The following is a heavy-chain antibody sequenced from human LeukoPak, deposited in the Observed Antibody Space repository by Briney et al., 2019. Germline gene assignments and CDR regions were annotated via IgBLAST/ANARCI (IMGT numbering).Heavy chain of an antibody. J-gene: IGHJ4*02. Sequence: ASVKVSCKASGYTFTSYDINWVRQATGQGLERMGWMNPNSGNTGYAQKFQGRVTMTRNTSISTAYMELSSLRSEDTAVYYCARRNDNYGDYEDYWGQGTLVTVSS. CDR3: ARRNDNYGDYEDY. V-gene: IGHV1-8*01. CDR1: GYTFTSYD. D-gene: IGHD4-17*01. CDR2: MNPNSGNT.